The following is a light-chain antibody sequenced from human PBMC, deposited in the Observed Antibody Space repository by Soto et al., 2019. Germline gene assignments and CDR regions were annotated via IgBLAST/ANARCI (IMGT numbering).Light chain of an antibody. CDR3: QQYNNWPYT. Sequence: EIVMTQYPATLSVSPGERATLSCRASQSVSSNLAWYQQKPGQAPRLHIYGESNRATGIPARFSGSGSGTEFTLTISSLQSEDFAVYYCQQYNNWPYTFGQGTKLQIK. J-gene: IGKJ2*01. V-gene: IGKV3-15*01. CDR1: QSVSSN. CDR2: GES.